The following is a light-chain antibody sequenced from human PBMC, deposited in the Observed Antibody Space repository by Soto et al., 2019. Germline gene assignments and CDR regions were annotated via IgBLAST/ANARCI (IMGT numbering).Light chain of an antibody. V-gene: IGLV2-8*01. Sequence: QSALTQPPSASGSPGQSVTISCTGTSSDAGDYKFVSWYQQHPGKAPKLLMYEVNRQPSGVPDRFSGSKSGNTASLTVSGLQAEDEAEYYCSSYAGNNNVVFGGGTKVTVL. CDR1: SSDAGDYKF. CDR2: EVN. J-gene: IGLJ2*01. CDR3: SSYAGNNNVV.